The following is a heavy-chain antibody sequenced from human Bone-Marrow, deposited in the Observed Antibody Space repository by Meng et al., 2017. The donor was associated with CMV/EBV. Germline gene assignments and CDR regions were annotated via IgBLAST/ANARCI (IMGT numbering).Heavy chain of an antibody. CDR1: GFTFSSYS. J-gene: IGHJ1*01. CDR3: AKTRYIGSPGVEYFQH. CDR2: ISSSSSYI. D-gene: IGHD1-26*01. Sequence: GESLKISCAASGFTFSSYSMNWVRQAPGKGLEWVTSISSSSSYIYYADSVMGRFTISRDNSKNTLYLQMSSMRAEDTAVYYCAKTRYIGSPGVEYFQHWVEGTLVTVSS. V-gene: IGHV3-21*01.